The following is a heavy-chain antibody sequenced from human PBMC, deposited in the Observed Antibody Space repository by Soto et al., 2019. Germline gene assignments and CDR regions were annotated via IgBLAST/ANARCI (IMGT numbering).Heavy chain of an antibody. D-gene: IGHD2-2*01. Sequence: QTLSLTCAISGDSVSSNSAAWNWIRQSPSRGLEWLGRTYYRSKWYNDYAVSVKSRITINPDTSKNQFSPQLNSLTPEDTAVYYCARERDSTSTSCSPTYYYYGMDVWGQGATVTVSS. CDR1: GDSVSSNSAA. CDR3: ARERDSTSTSCSPTYYYYGMDV. V-gene: IGHV6-1*01. J-gene: IGHJ6*02. CDR2: TYYRSKWYN.